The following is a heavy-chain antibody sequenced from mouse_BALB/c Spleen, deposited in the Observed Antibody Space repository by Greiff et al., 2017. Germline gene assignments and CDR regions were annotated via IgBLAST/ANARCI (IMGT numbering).Heavy chain of an antibody. J-gene: IGHJ3*01. D-gene: IGHD2-4*01. V-gene: IGHV4-1*02. Sequence: EVKLVESGGGLVQPGGSLKLSCAASGFDFSRYWMSWVRQAPGKGLEWIGEINPDSSTINYTPSLKDKFIISRDNAKNTLYLQMSKVRSEDTALYYCARRGYDYDGAWFAYWGQGTLVTVSA. CDR2: INPDSSTI. CDR3: ARRGYDYDGAWFAY. CDR1: GFDFSRYW.